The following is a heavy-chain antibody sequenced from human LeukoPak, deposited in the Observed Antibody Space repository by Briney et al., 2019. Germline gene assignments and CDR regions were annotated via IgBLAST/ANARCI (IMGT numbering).Heavy chain of an antibody. CDR3: ARVSFRGSGRGWFDP. Sequence: SSETLSLTCAVSGGSLGSGGYSWSWIRQPPGKGLEWIGYIYHSGSTYYNPSLKSRVTISVDRSKNQFSLKLSSVTAADTAVYYCARVSFRGSGRGWFDPWGQGTLVTVSS. D-gene: IGHD3-10*01. V-gene: IGHV4-30-2*01. CDR2: IYHSGST. J-gene: IGHJ5*02. CDR1: GGSLGSGGYS.